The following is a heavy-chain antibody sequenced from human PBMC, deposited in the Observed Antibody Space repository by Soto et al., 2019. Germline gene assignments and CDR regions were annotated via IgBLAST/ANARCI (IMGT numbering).Heavy chain of an antibody. Sequence: GSLRLSCAGSGFTFNDAWMNWVRQAPGKGLEWVGRIKSESDGGTTAYAAPVKGRFTISRDDSKNTVYLQMNSLRTEDTALYYCMTDRQYRPAYWGQGAQVTVPQ. D-gene: IGHD3-16*02. CDR3: MTDRQYRPAY. J-gene: IGHJ4*02. CDR1: GFTFNDAW. CDR2: IKSESDGGTT. V-gene: IGHV3-15*07.